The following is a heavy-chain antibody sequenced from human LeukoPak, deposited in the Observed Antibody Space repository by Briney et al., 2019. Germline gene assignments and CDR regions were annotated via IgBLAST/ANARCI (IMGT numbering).Heavy chain of an antibody. CDR3: ERQLNYYDSGGYSKDRFFGR. V-gene: IGHV5-51*01. Sequence: GESLHISCQESAYTFNNYWIGWVRQMPGKGLAWMGIIHPSASRIKYSLFFLGQINISPDKPTNTPYLQSASLNASYTPISYCERQLNYYDSGGYSKDRFFGRWGSGALVTV. CDR2: IHPSASRI. CDR1: AYTFNNYW. D-gene: IGHD3-22*01. J-gene: IGHJ2*01.